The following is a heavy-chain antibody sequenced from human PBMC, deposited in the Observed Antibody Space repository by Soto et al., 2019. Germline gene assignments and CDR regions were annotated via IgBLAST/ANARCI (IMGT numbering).Heavy chain of an antibody. CDR3: ASRVGATSYYYYYGMDV. D-gene: IGHD1-26*01. CDR1: GFTFSSYS. V-gene: IGHV3-21*01. CDR2: ISSSSSYI. Sequence: GGSLRLSCAASGFTFSSYSMNWVRQAPGKGLEWVSSISSSSSYIYYADSVKGRFTISRDNAKNSLYLQMNSLRAEDTAVYYCASRVGATSYYYYYGMDVWGQGTTVTVS. J-gene: IGHJ6*02.